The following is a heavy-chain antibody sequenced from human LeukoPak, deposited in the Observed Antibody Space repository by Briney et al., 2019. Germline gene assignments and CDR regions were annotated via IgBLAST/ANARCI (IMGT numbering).Heavy chain of an antibody. CDR3: ARGQYYYDSSGSPDAFDI. J-gene: IGHJ3*02. CDR2: IYHSGST. Sequence: SETLSLTCAVSGGSISSGGYSWSWIRQPPGKGLEWIGYIYHSGSTYYNPSLKGRVTISVDRSKNQFSLKLSSVTAADTAVYYCARGQYYYDSSGSPDAFDIWGQGTMVTVSS. D-gene: IGHD3-22*01. CDR1: GGSISSGGYS. V-gene: IGHV4-30-2*01.